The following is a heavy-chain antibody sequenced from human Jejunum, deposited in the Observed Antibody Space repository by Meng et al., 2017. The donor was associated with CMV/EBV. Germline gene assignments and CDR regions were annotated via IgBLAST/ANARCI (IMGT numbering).Heavy chain of an antibody. CDR3: ARGVVTMTRYYFDY. Sequence: GYTFTSYGISWVRQAPGQGIEWMGWISTYHGNTQYAQKLQGRATMTTDTSTSTAYMEVRSLKSDDTAVYYCARGVVTMTRYYFDYWGQGTLVTVSS. D-gene: IGHD2-21*02. CDR1: GYTFTSYG. V-gene: IGHV1-18*01. J-gene: IGHJ4*02. CDR2: ISTYHGNT.